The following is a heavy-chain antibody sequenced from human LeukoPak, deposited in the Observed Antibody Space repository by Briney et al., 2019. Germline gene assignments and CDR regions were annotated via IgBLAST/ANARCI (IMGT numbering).Heavy chain of an antibody. CDR2: IYHSRST. CDR3: ARGVTASVDIVVVPATTEGFDP. Sequence: SETLSLTCAVSGGSISSGGYSWSWIRQPPGKGLEWIGYIYHSRSTYYNPSLRSRVTISVDRSKNQFSLKLSSVTAADTAVYYCARGVTASVDIVVVPATTEGFDPWGQGTLVTVSS. V-gene: IGHV4-30-2*01. J-gene: IGHJ5*02. CDR1: GGSISSGGYS. D-gene: IGHD2-2*03.